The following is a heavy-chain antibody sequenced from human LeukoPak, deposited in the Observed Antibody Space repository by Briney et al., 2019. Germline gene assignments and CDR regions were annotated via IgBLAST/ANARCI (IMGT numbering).Heavy chain of an antibody. Sequence: PGGSLRLPCAASGFSFSSYGMHWVRQAPGKGLEWVAYMRSDGSTKYYADSVKGRFTISRDNSKKTLYLQMNSLRPEDTAVYYCAKGYDSSGYYPDYWGQGTLVTVSP. J-gene: IGHJ4*02. CDR3: AKGYDSSGYYPDY. CDR2: MRSDGSTK. CDR1: GFSFSSYG. V-gene: IGHV3-30*02. D-gene: IGHD3-22*01.